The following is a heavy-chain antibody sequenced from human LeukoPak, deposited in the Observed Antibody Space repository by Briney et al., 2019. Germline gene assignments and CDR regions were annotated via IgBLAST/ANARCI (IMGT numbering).Heavy chain of an antibody. CDR1: GGSISSYY. J-gene: IGHJ6*02. D-gene: IGHD2-8*01. Sequence: SETLSLTCTVSGGSISSYYWSWIRQPPGKGLEWIGYIYYSGSTNYNPSLKSRVTISIDTSKNQFSLKLSSATAADTAVYYCARHEVYARYYGMDVWGQGTTVTVSS. V-gene: IGHV4-59*08. CDR3: ARHEVYARYYGMDV. CDR2: IYYSGST.